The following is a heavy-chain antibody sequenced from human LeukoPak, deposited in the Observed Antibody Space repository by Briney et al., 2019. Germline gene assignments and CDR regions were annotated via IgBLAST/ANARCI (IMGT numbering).Heavy chain of an antibody. J-gene: IGHJ5*02. Sequence: SVKVSCKASGGTFSSYAISWVRQAPGQGLEWMGGIIPIFGTANYAQKFQGRVTITTDESTSTAYMELSSLRSEDTAVYYCARIITMVRGVIITGAWFDPWGQGTLVTVSS. V-gene: IGHV1-69*05. CDR2: IIPIFGTA. D-gene: IGHD3-10*01. CDR3: ARIITMVRGVIITGAWFDP. CDR1: GGTFSSYA.